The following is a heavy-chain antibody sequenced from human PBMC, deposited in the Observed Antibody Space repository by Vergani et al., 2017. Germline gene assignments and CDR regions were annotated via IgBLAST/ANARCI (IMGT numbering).Heavy chain of an antibody. CDR3: ARHSITMVRGVIISGWFDP. V-gene: IGHV5-51*01. Sequence: EVQLVQSGAEVKKPGESLKISCKGSGYSFTSYWIGWVRQMPGKGLEWMGIIYPGDSDTRYSPSFQGQVTISADKSISTAYLQWSSLKASDTAMYYCARHSITMVRGVIISGWFDPWGQGTLVTVSS. J-gene: IGHJ5*02. CDR1: GYSFTSYW. CDR2: IYPGDSDT. D-gene: IGHD3-10*01.